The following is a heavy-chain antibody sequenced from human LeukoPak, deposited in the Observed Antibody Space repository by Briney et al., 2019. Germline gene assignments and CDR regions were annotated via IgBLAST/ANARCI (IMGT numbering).Heavy chain of an antibody. Sequence: SVKVSCKASGGTFTNYAINWVRQAPGQGLEWMGRIIPILDATNYAQKFQGRVTITADKSTSTAYMELSSLRSEDTAVYYCARDSDRDGCNYLTFSRYWGQGTLVTVSS. J-gene: IGHJ4*02. CDR3: ARDSDRDGCNYLTFSRY. CDR2: IIPILDAT. V-gene: IGHV1-69*04. D-gene: IGHD5-24*01. CDR1: GGTFTNYA.